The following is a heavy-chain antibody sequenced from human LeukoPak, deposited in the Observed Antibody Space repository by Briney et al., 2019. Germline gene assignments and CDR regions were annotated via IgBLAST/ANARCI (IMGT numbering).Heavy chain of an antibody. CDR1: GGSISSYY. CDR3: ARGDSSGWTAFDY. Sequence: SSETLSLTCTVSGGSISSYYWSWIRQPPGKGLEWIGYIYYSGSTNYNPSLKSRVTISVDTSKNQFSLKLSSVTAADTAVYYCARGDSSGWTAFDYWGQGTLVTVSS. CDR2: IYYSGST. D-gene: IGHD6-19*01. V-gene: IGHV4-59*01. J-gene: IGHJ4*02.